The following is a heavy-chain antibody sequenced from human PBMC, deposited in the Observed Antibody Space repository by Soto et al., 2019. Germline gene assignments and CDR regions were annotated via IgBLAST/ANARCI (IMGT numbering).Heavy chain of an antibody. Sequence: GASVKVSCKASGYTFTGYYMHWVRQAPGQGLEWMGWINPNSGGTNYAQKFQGWVTMTRDTSISTAYMELSRLRSDDTAVYYCVREGGAAAISYYYYGMDVWGQGTTVTVSS. V-gene: IGHV1-2*04. CDR2: INPNSGGT. J-gene: IGHJ6*02. CDR3: VREGGAAAISYYYYGMDV. D-gene: IGHD6-13*01. CDR1: GYTFTGYY.